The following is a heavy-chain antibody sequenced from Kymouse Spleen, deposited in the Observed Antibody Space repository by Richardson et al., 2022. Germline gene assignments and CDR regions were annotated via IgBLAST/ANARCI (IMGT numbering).Heavy chain of an antibody. CDR3: ARDRLRYFDWLLDY. CDR1: GFTFSSYG. J-gene: IGHJ4*02. V-gene: IGHV3-33*01. CDR2: IWYDGSNK. Sequence: QVQLVESGGGVVQPGRSLRLSCAASGFTFSSYGMHWVRQAPGKGLEWVAVIWYDGSNKYYADSVKGRFTISRDNSKNTLYLQMNSLRAEDTAVYYCARDRLRYFDWLLDYWGQGTLVTVSS. D-gene: IGHD3-9*01.